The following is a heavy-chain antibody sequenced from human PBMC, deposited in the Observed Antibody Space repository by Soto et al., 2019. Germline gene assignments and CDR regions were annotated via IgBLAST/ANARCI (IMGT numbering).Heavy chain of an antibody. CDR3: ARDLGYCSGSFCYTVFDS. J-gene: IGHJ4*02. Sequence: PGGSLRLSCAASVFTFSNYWMTWVRQAPGKGLECVANIKKDGSDKEYVDSVKGRFIISRDNAQNSLYLQMNSLRAEDTALYYCARDLGYCSGSFCYTVFDSWGQGTPVTVSS. D-gene: IGHD2-2*02. CDR1: VFTFSNYW. V-gene: IGHV3-7*01. CDR2: IKKDGSDK.